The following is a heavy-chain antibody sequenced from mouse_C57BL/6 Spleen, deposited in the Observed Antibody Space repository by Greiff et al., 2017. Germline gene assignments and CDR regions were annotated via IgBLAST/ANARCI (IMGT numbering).Heavy chain of an antibody. Sequence: VQLQQSGAELVRPGTSVKMSCKASGYTFTNYWIGWAKQRPGHGLEWIGDIYPGGGYPNYNEKFKGKATLTADKSSSTAYMQFSSLTSEDSAIYYCARSADGSSYDYFDYWGQGTTRTVSS. V-gene: IGHV1-63*01. CDR3: ARSADGSSYDYFDY. D-gene: IGHD1-1*01. J-gene: IGHJ2*01. CDR2: IYPGGGYP. CDR1: GYTFTNYW.